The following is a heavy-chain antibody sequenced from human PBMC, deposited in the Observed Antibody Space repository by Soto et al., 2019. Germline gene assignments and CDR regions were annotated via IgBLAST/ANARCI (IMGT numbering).Heavy chain of an antibody. J-gene: IGHJ5*02. D-gene: IGHD5-12*01. CDR3: ARGVDIVASSAHWFDP. Sequence: PSETLSLTCAVSGGSISSSNWWSWVRPPPGKGLEWIGEIYHSGSTNYNPSLKSRVTISVDKSKNQFSLKLSSVTAADTAVYYCARGVDIVASSAHWFDPWGQGTLVTVSS. CDR1: GGSISSSNW. V-gene: IGHV4-4*02. CDR2: IYHSGST.